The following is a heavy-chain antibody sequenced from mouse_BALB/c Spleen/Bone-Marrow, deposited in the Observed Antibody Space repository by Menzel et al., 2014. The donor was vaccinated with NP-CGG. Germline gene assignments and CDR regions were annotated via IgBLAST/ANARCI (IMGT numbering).Heavy chain of an antibody. V-gene: IGHV7-1*02. CDR3: ARDVGYGNYFVY. Sequence: EVQVVESGGGLVQPGDSLRLSCATSGFTFSDFHMEQVRQPPGKRLEWIAASRNKAKYYTTEYSASVKGRFIVSRDTSQSVLYLQMNALRAEDTAIYYCARDVGYGNYFVYWGQGTLVTVSA. CDR2: SRNKAKYYTT. D-gene: IGHD2-10*02. J-gene: IGHJ3*01. CDR1: GFTFSDFH.